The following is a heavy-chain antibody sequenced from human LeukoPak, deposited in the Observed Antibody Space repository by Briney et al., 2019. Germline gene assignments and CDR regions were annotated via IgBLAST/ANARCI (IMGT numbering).Heavy chain of an antibody. V-gene: IGHV3-23*01. CDR3: AKEGASITMVRRVIDC. D-gene: IGHD3-10*01. CDR2: ISGSGGST. CDR1: GFTFSSYA. Sequence: GSLRLSCAASGFTFSSYAMSWVRQAPGKGLEWVSAISGSGGSTYYADSVKGRFTISRDNSKNTLYLQMNSLRAEDTAVYYCAKEGASITMVRRVIDCWGQGTLVTVSS. J-gene: IGHJ4*02.